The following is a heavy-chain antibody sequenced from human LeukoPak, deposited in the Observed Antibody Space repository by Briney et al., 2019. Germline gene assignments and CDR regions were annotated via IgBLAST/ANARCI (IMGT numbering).Heavy chain of an antibody. J-gene: IGHJ6*02. D-gene: IGHD1-1*01. Sequence: SETLSLTCTVSGGSISSGGYYWSWIRQHPGKGLEWIGYIYYSGSTYYNPSLKSRVTISVDTSKNQFSLKLSSVTAADTAVYYCARAHASFGTTPTYYYYGMDVWGQGTTVTVSS. CDR3: ARAHASFGTTPTYYYYGMDV. CDR1: GGSISSGGYY. CDR2: IYYSGST. V-gene: IGHV4-31*03.